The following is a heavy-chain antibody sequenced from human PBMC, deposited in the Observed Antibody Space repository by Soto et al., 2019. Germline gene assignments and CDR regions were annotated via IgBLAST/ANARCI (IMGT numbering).Heavy chain of an antibody. V-gene: IGHV3-64*04. D-gene: IGHD6-13*01. J-gene: IGHJ4*02. CDR1: GFTFSSYA. CDR2: INCDGSST. CDR3: IRDSRGLVAAY. Sequence: GGSLRLSCATSGFTFSSYAMHWVRRAPGKGHEYVSAINCDGSSTTYADSVKGRFTISRDNAENTLYLQMNNLRAEDTAVYYCIRDSRGLVAAYWGQGTLVTVSS.